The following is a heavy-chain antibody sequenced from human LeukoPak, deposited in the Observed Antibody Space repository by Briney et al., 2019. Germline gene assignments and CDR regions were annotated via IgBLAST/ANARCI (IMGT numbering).Heavy chain of an antibody. V-gene: IGHV3-23*01. CDR1: GFTFSSYA. Sequence: GGSLRLSCAASGFTFSSYAMRWVRQAPGKGLEWVSAISGSGGSTYYADSVKGRFTISRDNSKNTLYLQMNSLRAEDTAVYYCARRDIAAAALDYWGQGTLVTVSS. CDR2: ISGSGGST. CDR3: ARRDIAAAALDY. D-gene: IGHD6-13*01. J-gene: IGHJ4*02.